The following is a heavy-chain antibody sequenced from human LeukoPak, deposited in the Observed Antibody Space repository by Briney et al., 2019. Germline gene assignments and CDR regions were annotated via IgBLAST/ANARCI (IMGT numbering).Heavy chain of an antibody. D-gene: IGHD3-22*01. J-gene: IGHJ4*02. CDR1: GGSISSYY. Sequence: PSETLSLTCTVSGGSISSYYWSWIRQPPGKGLEWIGYIYYSGSTNYNPSLKSRATISVDTSKNQFSLKLSSVTAADTAVYYCARTDDSSGYGGFDYWGQGTLVTVSS. CDR3: ARTDDSSGYGGFDY. CDR2: IYYSGST. V-gene: IGHV4-59*01.